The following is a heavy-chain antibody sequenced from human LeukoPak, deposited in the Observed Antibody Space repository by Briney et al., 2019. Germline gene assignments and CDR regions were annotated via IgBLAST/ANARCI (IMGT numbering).Heavy chain of an antibody. V-gene: IGHV4-38-2*02. D-gene: IGHD3-22*01. CDR3: ARANYYDNSGYSRGAFDI. CDR2: IFHSGST. J-gene: IGHJ3*02. Sequence: SETLSLTCTVSGGSISSYYWGWIRQPPGKGLEWIGSIFHSGSTYYNPSLKSRVTISVDTSKNQFSLKLSSVTAADTALYYCARANYYDNSGYSRGAFDIWGQGTMVTVSS. CDR1: GGSISSYY.